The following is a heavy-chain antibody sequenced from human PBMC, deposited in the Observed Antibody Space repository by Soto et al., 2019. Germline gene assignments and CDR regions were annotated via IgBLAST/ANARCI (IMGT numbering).Heavy chain of an antibody. D-gene: IGHD6-13*01. V-gene: IGHV4-30-4*01. Sequence: SETLSLTCTVSGGSISSGDYYWSWIRQPPGKGLEWIGYIYYSGSTYYNPSLKSRVTISVDTSKNQFSLKLSSVTAADTAVYYCVVAAAGPHPLFDYWGQGTLVTSPQ. J-gene: IGHJ4*02. CDR1: GGSISSGDYY. CDR3: VVAAAGPHPLFDY. CDR2: IYYSGST.